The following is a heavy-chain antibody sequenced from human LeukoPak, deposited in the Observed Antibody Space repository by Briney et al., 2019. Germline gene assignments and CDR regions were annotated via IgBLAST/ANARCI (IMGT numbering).Heavy chain of an antibody. CDR2: IIPILGIA. CDR1: GYNLNSYG. Sequence: SVKVSCKASGYNLNSYGISWVRQAPGQGLEWMGRIIPILGIANYAQKFQGRVTITADKSTSTAYMELSSLRSEDTAVYYCARDNLTAMVHRWGQGTLVTVSS. D-gene: IGHD5-18*01. V-gene: IGHV1-69*04. CDR3: ARDNLTAMVHR. J-gene: IGHJ4*02.